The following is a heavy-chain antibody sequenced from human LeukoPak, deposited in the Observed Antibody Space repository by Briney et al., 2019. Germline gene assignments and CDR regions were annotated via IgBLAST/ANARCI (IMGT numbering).Heavy chain of an antibody. CDR2: IYTSGST. D-gene: IGHD4-17*01. J-gene: IGHJ6*03. CDR1: GCSVSSYY. V-gene: IGHV4-4*07. CDR3: ARAAMTTVHYYYYMDV. Sequence: PSETLSLTCTVSGCSVSSYYWSWIRQPAGKGLEWIGRIYTSGSTNYNPSLKSRVTMSVDTSKNQFSLKLSSVTAADTAVYYCARAAMTTVHYYYYMDVWGKGTTVTISS.